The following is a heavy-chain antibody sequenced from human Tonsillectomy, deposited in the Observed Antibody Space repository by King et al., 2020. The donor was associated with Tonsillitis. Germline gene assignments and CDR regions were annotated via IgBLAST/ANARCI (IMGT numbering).Heavy chain of an antibody. V-gene: IGHV3-15*01. CDR1: GFTFNNAW. CDR2: INSKTDGGTT. Sequence: VQLVESGGGLVKPGGSLRLSCAASGFTFNNAWMSWVRQAPGKGREWGGRINSKTDGGTTDYAAPVKGRFTISRDDSKNTLYLQMNSLKTEDTAVYYCTTDFRWSATNSGWGRGSLVTVSS. D-gene: IGHD2-15*01. CDR3: TTDFRWSATNSG. J-gene: IGHJ4*02.